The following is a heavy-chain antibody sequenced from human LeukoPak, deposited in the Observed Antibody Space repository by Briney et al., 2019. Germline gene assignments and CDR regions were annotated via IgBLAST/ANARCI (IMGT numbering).Heavy chain of an antibody. CDR3: AREKWIQLWLSAFDI. D-gene: IGHD5-18*01. CDR2: IKTDGSTT. V-gene: IGHV3-74*01. CDR1: GFTFSSYW. Sequence: GGSLRLSCAVSGFTFSSYWMHWVRQAPGKGLVWVSHIKTDGSTTAYADSVKGRFTISRDNAKNTLYLQMNSLRAEDTAVYYCAREKWIQLWLSAFDIWGQGTMVTVSS. J-gene: IGHJ3*02.